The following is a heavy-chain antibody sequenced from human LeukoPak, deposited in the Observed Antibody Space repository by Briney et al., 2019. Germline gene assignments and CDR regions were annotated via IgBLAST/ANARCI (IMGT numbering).Heavy chain of an antibody. Sequence: PGGSLRLSCAASGFTVSSNYMSWVRQAPGKGLEWVSVIYSGGSTYYADSVKGRFTISRDNSKNTLYLQMNSLRAEDTAVYYCAKLLLPGDYYDSSGPSNANADYWGQGTLVTVSS. D-gene: IGHD3-22*01. CDR3: AKLLLPGDYYDSSGPSNANADY. CDR1: GFTVSSNY. V-gene: IGHV3-66*01. J-gene: IGHJ4*02. CDR2: IYSGGST.